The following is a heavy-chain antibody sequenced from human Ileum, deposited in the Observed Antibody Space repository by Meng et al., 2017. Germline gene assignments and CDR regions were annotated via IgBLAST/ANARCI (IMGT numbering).Heavy chain of an antibody. V-gene: IGHV1-18*01. D-gene: IGHD2-8*01. Sequence: SVKVSCKASGYTFTSYGISWVRQAPGQGLEWMGWISAYNGNTNYAQKLQGRVTMTTDTSTSTAYMELRSLRADDTAVYYCAGDLKGLLMVYATPVGAFDIWGQGTMVTVSS. CDR1: GYTFTSYG. CDR3: AGDLKGLLMVYATPVGAFDI. CDR2: ISAYNGNT. J-gene: IGHJ3*02.